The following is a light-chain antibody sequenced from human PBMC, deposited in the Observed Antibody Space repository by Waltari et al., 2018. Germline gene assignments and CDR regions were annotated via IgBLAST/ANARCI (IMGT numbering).Light chain of an antibody. Sequence: DIQMTQSPSSLSASIGDRVTITCRASQSISDYLNWYQQEPGEVPKLLIYAASSLQSGVPSRFSGSGSGADFTLTISSLQPEDFATYYCQQSYTTPFTFGPGTKVDI. CDR3: QQSYTTPFT. CDR1: QSISDY. CDR2: AAS. V-gene: IGKV1-39*01. J-gene: IGKJ3*01.